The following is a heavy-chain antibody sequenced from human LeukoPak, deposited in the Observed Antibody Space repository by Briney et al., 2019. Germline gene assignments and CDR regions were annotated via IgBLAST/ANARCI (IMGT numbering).Heavy chain of an antibody. D-gene: IGHD4-17*01. CDR3: ARRIYGDYGIDY. V-gene: IGHV5-51*01. Sequence: GESLKISVKGFGYSFTSYWIGWVGRMPGKGLGWMGIIYPGDSDTRYSPSFQGQVTISADKSISTAYLQWSSLKASDTAMYYCARRIYGDYGIDYWGQGTLVTVSS. CDR1: GYSFTSYW. CDR2: IYPGDSDT. J-gene: IGHJ4*02.